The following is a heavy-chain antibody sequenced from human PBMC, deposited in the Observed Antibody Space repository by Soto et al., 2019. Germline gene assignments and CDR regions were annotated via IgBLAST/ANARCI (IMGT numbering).Heavy chain of an antibody. CDR1: GFTFSSYG. J-gene: IGHJ4*02. V-gene: IGHV3-30*18. CDR2: ISYDGNTK. D-gene: IGHD3-22*01. Sequence: QVQLVESGGGVVQPGRSLRLSCKASGFTFSSYGRHGVRQAPGKGLEWVAVISYDGNTKYYSDSVKGRFTISRDNSKNTLYLQLNSLRTEDTAVYYCANQIATGHWGRGTLVTVSA. CDR3: ANQIATGH.